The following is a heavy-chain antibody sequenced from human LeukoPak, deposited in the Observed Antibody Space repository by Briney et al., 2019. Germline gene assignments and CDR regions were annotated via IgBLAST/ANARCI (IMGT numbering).Heavy chain of an antibody. V-gene: IGHV4-39*07. CDR1: GGSISSSSYY. CDR3: ARDGGYCGGDCFVDV. J-gene: IGHJ6*04. CDR2: IYYSGST. D-gene: IGHD2-21*02. Sequence: SETLSLTCTVSGGSISSSSYYWGWIRQPPGKGLEWIGSIYYSGSTYYNPSLKSRVIMSVDTSKNQFSLKLSSVTAADTAVYYCARDGGYCGGDCFVDVWGKGTTVTVSS.